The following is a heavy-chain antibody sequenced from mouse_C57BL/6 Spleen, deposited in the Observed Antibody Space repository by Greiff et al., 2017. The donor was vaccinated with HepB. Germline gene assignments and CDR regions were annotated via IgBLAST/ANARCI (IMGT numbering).Heavy chain of an antibody. D-gene: IGHD1-1*01. J-gene: IGHJ4*01. Sequence: VKLMESGPELVKPGASVKLSCKASGYTFTSYDINWVKQRPGQGLEWIGWIYPRDGSTKYNEKFKGKATLTVDTSSSTAYMELHSLTSEDSAVYFCAREGIITTAAMDYWGQGTSVTVSS. CDR3: AREGIITTAAMDY. V-gene: IGHV1-85*01. CDR2: IYPRDGST. CDR1: GYTFTSYD.